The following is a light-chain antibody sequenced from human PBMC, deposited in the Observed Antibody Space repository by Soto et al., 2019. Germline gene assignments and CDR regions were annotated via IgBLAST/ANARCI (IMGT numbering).Light chain of an antibody. CDR2: GVS. Sequence: EIVXXXXPXXLSLSPGERATLSCRASQSVGSTYLAWYQQKPGQAPKLLIYGVSSRATGIPDRFSGSGSGTDFTLTISRLEPEDFAVYYCQQYGTSPLTFGPGTKVDI. V-gene: IGKV3-20*01. CDR1: QSVGSTY. CDR3: QQYGTSPLT. J-gene: IGKJ3*01.